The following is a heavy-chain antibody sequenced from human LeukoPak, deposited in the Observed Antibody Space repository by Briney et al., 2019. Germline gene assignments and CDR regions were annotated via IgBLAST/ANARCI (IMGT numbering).Heavy chain of an antibody. Sequence: ASVKVSCKASGYTFTDCYMHWVRQAPGQGLEWMGWINPNSGNTGYTQKFQGRVTMTRNTSISTAYMELSSLRSEDTAVYYCARGLAYSSKTFNEVLLWGQGTLVTVSS. D-gene: IGHD6-13*01. CDR1: GYTFTDCY. J-gene: IGHJ4*02. V-gene: IGHV1-8*02. CDR2: INPNSGNT. CDR3: ARGLAYSSKTFNEVLL.